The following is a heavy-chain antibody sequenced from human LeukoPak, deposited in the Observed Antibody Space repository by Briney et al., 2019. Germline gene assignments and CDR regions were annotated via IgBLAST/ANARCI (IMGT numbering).Heavy chain of an antibody. D-gene: IGHD6-19*01. V-gene: IGHV3-53*01. CDR1: GFTVSSNY. Sequence: GGPLRLSCAASGFTVSSNYMSWVRQAPGKGLEWVSVIYSGGSTYYADSVKGRFTISRDNSKNTLYLQMNSLRAEDTAVYYCARDGPSSGCLDYWGQGTLVTVSS. CDR3: ARDGPSSGCLDY. J-gene: IGHJ4*02. CDR2: IYSGGST.